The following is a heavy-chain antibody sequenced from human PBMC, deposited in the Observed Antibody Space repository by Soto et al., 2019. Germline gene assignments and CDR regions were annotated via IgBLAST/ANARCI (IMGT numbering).Heavy chain of an antibody. CDR2: MNPNSGNT. D-gene: IGHD2-15*01. Sequence: QVQLVQSGAEVKKPGASVKVSCKASGYTFTSYDINWVRQATGQGLEWMGWMNPNSGNTGYAQKFQGRVTMTRNTSISTAYMELSSLRSEDTAVYYCARHGYCSGGSCYSLDYWGQGTLVTVSS. CDR1: GYTFTSYD. CDR3: ARHGYCSGGSCYSLDY. J-gene: IGHJ4*02. V-gene: IGHV1-8*01.